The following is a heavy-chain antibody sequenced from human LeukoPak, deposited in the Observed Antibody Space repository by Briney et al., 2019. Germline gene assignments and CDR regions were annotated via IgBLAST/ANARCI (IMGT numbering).Heavy chain of an antibody. V-gene: IGHV4-4*07. CDR1: GGSMSNYY. CDR3: ARHSSGFPPNVDY. J-gene: IGHJ4*02. D-gene: IGHD6-19*01. Sequence: SETLSLTCTVSGGSMSNYYWGWIRQPAEKGLEWIGRLRTTGSTNYNPSLKSRVTMSLDTSKKQFSLKLSSVTAADTAVYYCARHSSGFPPNVDYWGQGTLVTVSS. CDR2: LRTTGST.